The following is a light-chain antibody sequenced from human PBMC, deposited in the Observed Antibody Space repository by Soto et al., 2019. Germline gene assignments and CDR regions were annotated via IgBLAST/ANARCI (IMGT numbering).Light chain of an antibody. CDR1: QSFRGL. CDR3: QQYNSYSL. Sequence: EIVMTQSPATLSVSPGERATLSCRASQSFRGLLAWYQQKPGQAPRLLIYDASNRATGIPARFSGSGSGTEFTLTISSLQPDDFATYYCQQYNSYSLFGGGTKVDIK. V-gene: IGKV3D-15*01. CDR2: DAS. J-gene: IGKJ4*01.